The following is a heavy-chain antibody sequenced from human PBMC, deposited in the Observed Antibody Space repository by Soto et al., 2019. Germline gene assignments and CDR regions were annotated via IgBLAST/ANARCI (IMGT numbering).Heavy chain of an antibody. CDR3: ARRVGDLGFDY. V-gene: IGHV4-39*01. J-gene: IGHJ4*02. D-gene: IGHD3-10*01. CDR1: GGSISSSSYY. Sequence: QLQLQESGPGLVKPSETLSLTCTVSGGSISSSSYYWGWIRQPPGKGLEWIGSIYYSGSTYYNPSLKSRVTISVDTSKNQFSLKLSSVTAADTAVYYCARRVGDLGFDYWGQGTLVTVSS. CDR2: IYYSGST.